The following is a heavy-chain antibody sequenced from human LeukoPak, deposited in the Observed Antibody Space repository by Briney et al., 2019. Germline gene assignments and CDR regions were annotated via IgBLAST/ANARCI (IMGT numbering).Heavy chain of an antibody. CDR2: ISGSGGST. J-gene: IGHJ4*02. CDR1: GFTFSSYA. CDR3: AKVEWNSELLWFGEFLSPLAYFDY. V-gene: IGHV3-23*01. Sequence: GESLRLSCAASGFTFSSYAMSWVRQAPGKGLEWVSAISGSGGSTYYADSVKGRFTISRDNSKNTLYLQMNSLRAEDTAVYYCAKVEWNSELLWFGEFLSPLAYFDYWGQGTLVTVSS. D-gene: IGHD3-10*01.